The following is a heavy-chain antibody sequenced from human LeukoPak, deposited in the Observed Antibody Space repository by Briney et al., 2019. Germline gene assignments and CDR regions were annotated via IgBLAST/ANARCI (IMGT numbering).Heavy chain of an antibody. J-gene: IGHJ4*02. CDR2: INPNSGGT. CDR3: ARDQGELTFDY. D-gene: IGHD1-26*01. CDR1: GYTFTGYY. Sequence: ASVKVFCKASGYTFTGYYMHWVRQAPGQGLEWVGWINPNSGGTNYAQKFQGRVTMTRDTSISTAYMELSRLRSDDTAVYYCARDQGELTFDYWGQGTLVTVSS. V-gene: IGHV1-2*02.